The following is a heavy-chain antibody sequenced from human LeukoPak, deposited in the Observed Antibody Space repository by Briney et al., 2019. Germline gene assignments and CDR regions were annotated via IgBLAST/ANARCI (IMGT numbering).Heavy chain of an antibody. Sequence: HPGGSLRLSCAASGFTFSSYGMHWVRQAPGKGLEWVAFIRYDGSNKYYADSVKGRFTISRDNSKNTLYLQMNSLRAEDTAVYYCAKDTHYYDSSGSDYWGQGTLVTVSS. CDR1: GFTFSSYG. CDR3: AKDTHYYDSSGSDY. J-gene: IGHJ4*02. V-gene: IGHV3-30*02. D-gene: IGHD3-22*01. CDR2: IRYDGSNK.